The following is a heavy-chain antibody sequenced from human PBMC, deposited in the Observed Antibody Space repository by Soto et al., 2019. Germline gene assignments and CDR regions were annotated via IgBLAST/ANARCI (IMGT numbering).Heavy chain of an antibody. V-gene: IGHV4-4*02. J-gene: IGHJ4*02. CDR1: GDSISSSRW. D-gene: IGHD5-18*01. Sequence: SETLSLTCDVSGDSISSSRWWTWVRQPPGKGLEWIGDSFHTGNTNYNPSLKSRVTISVDKSKNQFSLKLSSVTSADTAVYYCARRYGSCFDYWGQGTLVTVSS. CDR3: ARRYGSCFDY. CDR2: SFHTGNT.